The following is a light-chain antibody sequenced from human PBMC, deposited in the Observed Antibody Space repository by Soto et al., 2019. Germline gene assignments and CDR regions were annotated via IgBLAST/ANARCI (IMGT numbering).Light chain of an antibody. J-gene: IGKJ1*01. Sequence: DIVLTQSPGTLSLSPGERATLSCRASQSVSSSYLAWYQQKPGQAPRLLIYSGSSRATGIPDRFSGSGSGTDFTLTTSRLEPEDFAVFYCQQYVSSPRVAFGQGTKVDIK. CDR1: QSVSSSY. CDR2: SGS. CDR3: QQYVSSPRVA. V-gene: IGKV3-20*01.